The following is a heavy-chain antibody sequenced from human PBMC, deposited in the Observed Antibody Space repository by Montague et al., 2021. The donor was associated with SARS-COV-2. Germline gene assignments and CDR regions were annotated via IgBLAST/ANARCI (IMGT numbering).Heavy chain of an antibody. CDR2: TNYRSKWTS. V-gene: IGHV6-1*01. Sequence: CAISGDSDWSNPAAWNWIRQSPSGGLAWLGRTNYRSKWTSDYATSVEGRISIDPDTSKNQFFLHLRSVTPEDTGVYYCVRDTGSAQAGFDAWGQGTLVTVPS. CDR1: GDSDWSNPAA. D-gene: IGHD4-17*01. CDR3: VRDTGSAQAGFDA. J-gene: IGHJ4*02.